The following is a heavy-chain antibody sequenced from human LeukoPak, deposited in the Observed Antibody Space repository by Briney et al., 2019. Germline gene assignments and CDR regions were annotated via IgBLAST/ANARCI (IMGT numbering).Heavy chain of an antibody. J-gene: IGHJ4*02. CDR1: GFTFSSYW. Sequence: GGSLGLSCAASGFTFSSYWMHWVRQAPGKGLEWVSFVSFDGRNKNYADSVRGRFTISRDNSKNTLYLQMNSVTYEDTAVYFCVRIVGHTTTDFWGQGTIVTVSS. CDR3: VRIVGHTTTDF. D-gene: IGHD1-26*01. CDR2: VSFDGRNK. V-gene: IGHV3-30-3*01.